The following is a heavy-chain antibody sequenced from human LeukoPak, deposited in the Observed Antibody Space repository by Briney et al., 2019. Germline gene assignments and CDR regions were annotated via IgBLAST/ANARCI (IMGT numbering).Heavy chain of an antibody. CDR3: ATFLLSRFQNDAFDI. V-gene: IGHV3-21*01. D-gene: IGHD2/OR15-2a*01. CDR1: GFTFSSYS. Sequence: PGGSLRLSCAASGFTFSSYSMNWVRQAPGKGLEWVSSISSSSSYIYYADSVKGRFAISRDNAKNSLYLQMNSLRAEDTAVYYCATFLLSRFQNDAFDIWGQGTMVTVSS. CDR2: ISSSSSYI. J-gene: IGHJ3*02.